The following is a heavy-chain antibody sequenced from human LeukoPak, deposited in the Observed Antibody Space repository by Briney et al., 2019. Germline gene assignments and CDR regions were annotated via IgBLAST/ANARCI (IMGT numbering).Heavy chain of an antibody. V-gene: IGHV4-59*08. CDR1: GGSISSYY. D-gene: IGHD2-8*01. Sequence: PSETLSLTCTVSGGSISSYYWSWIRQPPGKGLEWITYISYSGSTNYNPSLKSRATISVDTSKNQFSLKLSSVTAADTAVYYCARRNIVLSDAFDIWGQGTMVTVSS. CDR2: ISYSGST. CDR3: ARRNIVLSDAFDI. J-gene: IGHJ3*02.